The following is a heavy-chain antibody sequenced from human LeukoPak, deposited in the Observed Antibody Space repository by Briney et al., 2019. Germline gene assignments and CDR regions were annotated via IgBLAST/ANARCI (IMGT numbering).Heavy chain of an antibody. CDR2: INPSGGGT. V-gene: IGHV1-46*01. CDR3: ARAWEAVAGNYGVIDY. J-gene: IGHJ4*02. D-gene: IGHD1-7*01. CDR1: GYSFINYY. Sequence: ASVKVSCKASGYSFINYYIHWVRQAPGQGLEWMGIINPSGGGTSYARKFQGRVTMTRDMSTSTVYMELNSLTSEDTAVYYCARAWEAVAGNYGVIDYWGQGTLVTVSS.